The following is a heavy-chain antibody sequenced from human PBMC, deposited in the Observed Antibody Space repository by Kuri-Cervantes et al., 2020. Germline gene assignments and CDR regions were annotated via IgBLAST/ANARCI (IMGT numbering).Heavy chain of an antibody. CDR1: GGTFSSYA. J-gene: IGHJ4*02. D-gene: IGHD2-2*01. V-gene: IGHV1-69*01. CDR3: ASIARAETCSSTSCPFDY. Sequence: KISCKASGGTFSSYAISWVRQAPGQGLEWMGGIIPIFSTANYAQKFQGRVTITADESTSTAYMELSSLRSEDTAAYYCASIARAETCSSTSCPFDYWGQGTLVTVSS. CDR2: IIPIFSTA.